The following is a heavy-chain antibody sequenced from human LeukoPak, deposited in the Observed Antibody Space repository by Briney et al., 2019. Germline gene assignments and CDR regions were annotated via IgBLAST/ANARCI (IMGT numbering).Heavy chain of an antibody. D-gene: IGHD3-10*01. CDR2: IIPIFGTA. Sequence: WASAKVSCKASGGTFSSYAISWVRQAPGQGLEWMGGIIPIFGTANYAQKFQGRVMITADESTSTAYMELSSLRSEDTAVYYCARCPEVRGVIITRFDPWGQGTLVTVSS. J-gene: IGHJ5*02. V-gene: IGHV1-69*13. CDR3: ARCPEVRGVIITRFDP. CDR1: GGTFSSYA.